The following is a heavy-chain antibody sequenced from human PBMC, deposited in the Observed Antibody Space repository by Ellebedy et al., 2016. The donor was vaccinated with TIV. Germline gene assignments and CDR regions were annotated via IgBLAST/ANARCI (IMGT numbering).Heavy chain of an antibody. CDR3: ARWPSGDAPLDY. J-gene: IGHJ4*02. V-gene: IGHV1-2*02. CDR2: INPNSGGT. Sequence: ASVKVSCKASGGTFSSYAISWVRQAPGQGLEWMGWINPNSGGTNYAQKFQGRVTMTRDTSISTAYMELSRLRSDDTAVYYCARWPSGDAPLDYWGQGTLVTVSS. D-gene: IGHD4-17*01. CDR1: GGTFSSYA.